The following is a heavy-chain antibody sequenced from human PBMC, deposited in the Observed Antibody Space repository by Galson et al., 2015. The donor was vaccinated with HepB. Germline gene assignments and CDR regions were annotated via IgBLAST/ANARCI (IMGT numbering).Heavy chain of an antibody. Sequence: SETLSLTCAVSGGPISSNNWWNWVRQTPGKGLEWIGEIFHSGTTNYNPSLKSRVTISVDKSKNHFSLKVTSVTAADTAVYYCARGSTYYGDPSLIFDYWGQGTLVIVSS. CDR1: GGPISSNNW. CDR3: ARGSTYYGDPSLIFDY. V-gene: IGHV4-4*02. CDR2: IFHSGTT. J-gene: IGHJ4*02. D-gene: IGHD3-10*01.